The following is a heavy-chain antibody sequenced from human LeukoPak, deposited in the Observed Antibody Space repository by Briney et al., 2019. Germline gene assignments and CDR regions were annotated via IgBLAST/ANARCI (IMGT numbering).Heavy chain of an antibody. CDR1: GYTFTSYD. J-gene: IGHJ6*03. CDR3: ARGDSGSTYYYYYMDV. V-gene: IGHV1-8*01. CDR2: MNPNSSNT. Sequence: ASVKVSCKASGYTFTSYDINWVRQAAGQGLEWMGWMNPNSSNTGYAQKFQGRVTMTRNTSISTAYMELSSLRSEDTAVYYCARGDSGSTYYYYYMDVWGKGTTVTVSS. D-gene: IGHD5-12*01.